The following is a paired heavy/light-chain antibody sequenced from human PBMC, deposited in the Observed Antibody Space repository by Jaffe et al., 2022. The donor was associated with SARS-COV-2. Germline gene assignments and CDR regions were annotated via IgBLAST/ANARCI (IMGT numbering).Heavy chain of an antibody. CDR1: GFTFSSYG. D-gene: IGHD3-9*01. J-gene: IGHJ6*02. V-gene: IGHV3-30*18. Sequence: QVQLVESGGGVVQPGRSLRLSCAASGFTFSSYGMHWVRQAPGKGLEWVAIISYDGSNKYYADSVKGRFTISRDNSKNTLYLQMNSLRPEDTAVYYCAKDILGSRRTQDYYYYYYGMDVWGQGTTVTVSS. CDR2: ISYDGSNK. CDR3: AKDILGSRRTQDYYYYYYGMDV.
Light chain of an antibody. CDR1: QTVSSSN. CDR3: QQYGSSPPIT. Sequence: EIVLTQSPGTLSLSPGERATLSCRASQTVSSSNLAWYQQKPGQAPRFLIYAASNRATGIPDRFSGSGSGTDFTLTISRLEPEDFAVYYCQQYGSSPPITFGQGTRLEIK. J-gene: IGKJ5*01. CDR2: AAS. V-gene: IGKV3-20*01.